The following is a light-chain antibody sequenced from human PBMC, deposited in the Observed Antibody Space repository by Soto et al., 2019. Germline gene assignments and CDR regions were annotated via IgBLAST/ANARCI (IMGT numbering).Light chain of an antibody. CDR2: KAS. J-gene: IGKJ4*01. CDR1: QTISSW. V-gene: IGKV1-5*03. CDR3: QQRYTTPLT. Sequence: IQQNKNPSTLSGSVGDRVTITCRASQTISSWLAWYQQKPGKAPKLLIYKASTIKSGIPSRFSGSGSGTEFTLTISSLQPDDFAAYYCQQRYTTPLTFGRGTKVDIK.